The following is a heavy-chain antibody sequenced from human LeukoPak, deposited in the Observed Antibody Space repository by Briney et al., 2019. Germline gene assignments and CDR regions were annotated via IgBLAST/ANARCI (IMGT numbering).Heavy chain of an antibody. CDR1: GFTFGTHA. CDR2: IYNGDNT. J-gene: IGHJ4*02. CDR3: ARAEQWLAFDY. V-gene: IGHV3-53*01. D-gene: IGHD6-19*01. Sequence: GGSLRLSCVASGFTFGTHAMSWVRQAPGKGLEWVSVIYNGDNTNYADSVKGRFTISRDNSKNTLDLQMNSLRVEDTAAYYCARAEQWLAFDYWGQGILVTVSS.